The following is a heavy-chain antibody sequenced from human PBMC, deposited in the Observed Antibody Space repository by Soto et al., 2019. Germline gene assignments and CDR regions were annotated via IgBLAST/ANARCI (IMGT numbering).Heavy chain of an antibody. CDR1: GFTFSAYW. CDR3: ARRAVRDGYKNYYYYGMDV. J-gene: IGHJ6*02. D-gene: IGHD5-12*01. Sequence: EVQLLESGGGLVQPGGSLRLSCAASGFTFSAYWMHWVRQAPGKGLVWVSRISSDGSSTTYADCAEDRFIISRDNAKNTLYLQLNSLRGEGTAVYYCARRAVRDGYKNYYYYGMDVWGQGTTVTVSS. V-gene: IGHV3-74*01. CDR2: ISSDGSST.